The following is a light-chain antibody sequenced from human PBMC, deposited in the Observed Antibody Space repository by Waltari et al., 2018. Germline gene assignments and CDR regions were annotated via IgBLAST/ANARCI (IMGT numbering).Light chain of an antibody. J-gene: IGKJ2*01. Sequence: IVLTQYPDSLAVSLGERATINCKSSQSVLSSSNHKNYLGRYQQRPGQPPKLLITWASTREAGVPDRFSGSGSGTDFTLTISSLQAEDFAVYFCQQCYTFPYTFGQGTKLEIK. CDR2: WAS. V-gene: IGKV4-1*01. CDR3: QQCYTFPYT. CDR1: QSVLSSSNHKNY.